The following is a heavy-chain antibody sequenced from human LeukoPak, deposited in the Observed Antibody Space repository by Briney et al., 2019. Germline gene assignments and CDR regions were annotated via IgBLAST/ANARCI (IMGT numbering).Heavy chain of an antibody. Sequence: TGRPLRLSCAASGFRFTMYGIHWVRQSPGKGLEWVAVISTDGNNEYYAKSVKGRFTISRDNSKNTVYLQMTSLRTEDTAVCYCAKDQIGWAPGYVSGPLDQWGQGTLVTVSS. D-gene: IGHD6-19*01. CDR1: GFRFTMYG. J-gene: IGHJ4*02. CDR2: ISTDGNNE. V-gene: IGHV3-30*18. CDR3: AKDQIGWAPGYVSGPLDQ.